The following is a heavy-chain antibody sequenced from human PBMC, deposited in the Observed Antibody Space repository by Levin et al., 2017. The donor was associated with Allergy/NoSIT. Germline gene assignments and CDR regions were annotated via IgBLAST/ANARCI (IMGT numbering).Heavy chain of an antibody. CDR2: ISGSGGST. Sequence: AGGSLRLSCAASGFTFSSYAMSWVRQAPGKGLEWVSAISGSGGSTYYADSVKGRFTISRDNSKNTLYLQMNSLRAEDTAVYYCAKDQAAGTGLFDYWGQGTLVTVSS. V-gene: IGHV3-23*01. D-gene: IGHD6-19*01. CDR1: GFTFSSYA. CDR3: AKDQAAGTGLFDY. J-gene: IGHJ4*02.